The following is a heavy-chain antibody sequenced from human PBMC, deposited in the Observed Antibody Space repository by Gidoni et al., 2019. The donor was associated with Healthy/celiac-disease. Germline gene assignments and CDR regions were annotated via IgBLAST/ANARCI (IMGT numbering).Heavy chain of an antibody. CDR2: IYSGGST. D-gene: IGHD1-26*01. Sequence: EVQLVESGGGVVQPGGSLRLSCAASGFTVSSNYMSWVRQAPGKGLEWVSVIYSGGSTCYADSVKGRFTISRDNSKNTLYLQMNSLRAEDTAVYYCARGGEDKIYGGGAYWGQGTLVTVSS. J-gene: IGHJ4*02. V-gene: IGHV3-66*01. CDR1: GFTVSSNY. CDR3: ARGGEDKIYGGGAY.